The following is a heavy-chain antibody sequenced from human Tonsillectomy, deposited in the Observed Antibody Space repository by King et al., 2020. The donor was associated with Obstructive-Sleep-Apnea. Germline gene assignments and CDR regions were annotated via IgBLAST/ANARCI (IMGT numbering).Heavy chain of an antibody. Sequence: QLVQSGGGVVQPGRSLRLSCAASGYTISNYGMHWVRQAPGKGLEWVAIILYDGSNTYYADSVKGRFTISRDNSKKTLYLQMNSLRSEDTAVYYCASPDGSGSHPPYYDYWGQGTLVTVSS. J-gene: IGHJ4*02. V-gene: IGHV3-30*03. CDR1: GYTISNYG. D-gene: IGHD3-10*01. CDR3: ASPDGSGSHPPYYDY. CDR2: ILYDGSNT.